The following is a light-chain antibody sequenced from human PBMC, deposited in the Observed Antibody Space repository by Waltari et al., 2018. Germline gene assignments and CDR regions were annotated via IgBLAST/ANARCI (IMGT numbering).Light chain of an antibody. CDR3: QHLTA. CDR2: DAS. Sequence: AIQLTQSPSSLAASVVDRVTITCRASQGISSAVAWYQQKPGKVPNLLIYDASRLERGVPSRFSGSTSGTDFTLTISSLQPEDFATYYCQHLTAFGPGTKVDI. J-gene: IGKJ3*01. CDR1: QGISSA. V-gene: IGKV1-13*02.